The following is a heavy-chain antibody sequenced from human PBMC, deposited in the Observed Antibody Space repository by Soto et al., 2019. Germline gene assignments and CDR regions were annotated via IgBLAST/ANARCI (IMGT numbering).Heavy chain of an antibody. CDR3: ARCDVGVTASFDY. D-gene: IGHD2-21*02. V-gene: IGHV3-11*06. J-gene: IGHJ4*02. CDR2: ISSSSSYT. CDR1: GFTFSDYY. Sequence: GGSLRLSCAASGFTFSDYYMSWIRQAPGKGLEWVSYISSSSSYTNYADSVKGRFTISRDNAKNSLYLQMNSLRAEDTAVCYCARCDVGVTASFDYWGQGTLVTVSS.